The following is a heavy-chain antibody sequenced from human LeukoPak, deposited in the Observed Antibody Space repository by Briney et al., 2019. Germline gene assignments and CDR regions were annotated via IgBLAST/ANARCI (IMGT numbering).Heavy chain of an antibody. Sequence: GGSLRLSCAASGFTFSSYGMHWVRQAPGKGLEWVAVISYDGSNKYYADSVKGRFTISRDNSKNTLYLQMNSLRAEDTAVYYCAKDYDSSGYSPPRNYYYGMDVWGQGTTVTVSS. J-gene: IGHJ6*02. D-gene: IGHD3-22*01. CDR3: AKDYDSSGYSPPRNYYYGMDV. CDR2: ISYDGSNK. CDR1: GFTFSSYG. V-gene: IGHV3-30*18.